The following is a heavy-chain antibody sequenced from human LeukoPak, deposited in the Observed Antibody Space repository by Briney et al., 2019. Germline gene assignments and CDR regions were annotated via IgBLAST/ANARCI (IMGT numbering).Heavy chain of an antibody. Sequence: SETLSLTCTVSGGSISSYYLSWIRQPAGKGLEWIGRIYTSGSTNYNPSLKSRVTMSVDTSKNQFSLKLSSVTAADTAVYYCARVNSETYHYESSGYYYFDYWGQGTLVTVSS. CDR2: IYTSGST. D-gene: IGHD3-22*01. J-gene: IGHJ4*02. CDR3: ARVNSETYHYESSGYYYFDY. CDR1: GGSISSYY. V-gene: IGHV4-4*07.